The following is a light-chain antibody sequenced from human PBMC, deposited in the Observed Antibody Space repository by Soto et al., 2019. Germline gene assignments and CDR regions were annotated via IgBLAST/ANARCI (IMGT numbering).Light chain of an antibody. CDR3: QQLNSYPRT. J-gene: IGKJ1*01. Sequence: IQLTQSPSSLSASVGDRVTITCRASQGISSYLAWYQQKPGKAPKLLISAASTLQSGVPSRFSGSGSGTDFTLTFSSLQPEDFATYYCQQLNSYPRTFGQGTKVEIK. CDR2: AAS. CDR1: QGISSY. V-gene: IGKV1-9*01.